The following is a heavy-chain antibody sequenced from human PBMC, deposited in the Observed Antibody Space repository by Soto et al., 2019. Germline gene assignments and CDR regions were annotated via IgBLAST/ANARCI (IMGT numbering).Heavy chain of an antibody. CDR3: AKDRTFGPPLVRFDS. V-gene: IGHV3-23*01. D-gene: IGHD6-6*01. Sequence: PGGPLTLPCGVPGFTVNVHARTWVRQAPGMGLQWVSATSGNGGSTYYADSVKGRFTISRDNSKNTLHLQMNSLRVEDTAVYYCAKDRTFGPPLVRFDSWGQGTLVTVSS. CDR2: TSGNGGST. CDR1: GFTVNVHA. J-gene: IGHJ4*02.